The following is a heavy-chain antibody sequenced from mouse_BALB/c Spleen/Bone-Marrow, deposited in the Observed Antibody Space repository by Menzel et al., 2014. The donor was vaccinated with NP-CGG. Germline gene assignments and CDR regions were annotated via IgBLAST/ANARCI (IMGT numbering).Heavy chain of an antibody. J-gene: IGHJ2*01. V-gene: IGHV1-47*01. CDR3: ARGAYGLFDY. Sequence: QVQLKHSGAELVKPGASVKMSCKAFGYPFTTYPIEWMRQNHGKNLEWIGNFHPYDDDTKYNEQFKGKAKLTVDKSSTTVSLELSRLTSDDSAVYYCARGAYGLFDYWGQGTTLTVSS. D-gene: IGHD6-5*01. CDR1: GYPFTTYP. CDR2: FHPYDDDT.